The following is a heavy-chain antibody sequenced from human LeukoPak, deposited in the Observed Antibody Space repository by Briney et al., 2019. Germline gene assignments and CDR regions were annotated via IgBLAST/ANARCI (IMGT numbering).Heavy chain of an antibody. CDR3: ARGSSGEVPFSY. CDR1: GFTFSNYW. V-gene: IGHV3-74*01. Sequence: GGSLRLSCAASGFTFSNYWMHWVRQAPGKGLVWVSRINSDGSSTTYADSVKGRFTISRDNAKNTLYVQMNSLRAEDTAVYYCARGSSGEVPFSYWGQGTLVTVSS. J-gene: IGHJ4*02. CDR2: INSDGSST. D-gene: IGHD3-10*01.